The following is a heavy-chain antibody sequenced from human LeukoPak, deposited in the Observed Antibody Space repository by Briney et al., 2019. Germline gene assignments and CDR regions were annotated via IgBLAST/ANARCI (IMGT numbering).Heavy chain of an antibody. Sequence: ASVKVSCKASGGTSSSYAISWVRQAPGQGLEWMGRIIPILGIANYAQKFQGRVTITADKSTSTAYMELSSLRSEDTAVYYCARDRAVMATNPNWFDPWGQGTLVTVSS. CDR3: ARDRAVMATNPNWFDP. CDR2: IIPILGIA. J-gene: IGHJ5*02. CDR1: GGTSSSYA. V-gene: IGHV1-69*04. D-gene: IGHD5-24*01.